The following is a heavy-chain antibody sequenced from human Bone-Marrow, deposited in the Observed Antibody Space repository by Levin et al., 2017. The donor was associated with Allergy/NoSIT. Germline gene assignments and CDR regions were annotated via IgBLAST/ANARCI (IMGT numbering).Heavy chain of an antibody. D-gene: IGHD6-13*01. CDR3: ARDWSIAAAGETGDPYYDYGMDV. Sequence: SETLSLTCAVSGGSISSSNWWSWVRQPPGKGLEWIGEIYHSGSTNYNPSLKSRVTISVDKSKNQFSLKLSSVTAADTAVYYCARDWSIAAAGETGDPYYDYGMDVWGQGTTVTVSS. J-gene: IGHJ6*02. CDR2: IYHSGST. CDR1: GGSISSSNW. V-gene: IGHV4-4*02.